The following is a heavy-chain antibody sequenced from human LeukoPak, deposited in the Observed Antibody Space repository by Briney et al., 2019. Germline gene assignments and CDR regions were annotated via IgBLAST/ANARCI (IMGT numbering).Heavy chain of an antibody. D-gene: IGHD1-1*01. CDR1: GGSISSYY. V-gene: IGHV4-59*01. Sequence: PSETLPLTCTVSGGSISSYYWSWIRQPPGKGLEWIGYIYYSGSTNYNPSLKSRVTISVDTSKNQFSLKLSSVTAADTAVYYCAREPQHRVPSIREYYFDYWGQGTLVTVSS. CDR3: AREPQHRVPSIREYYFDY. J-gene: IGHJ4*02. CDR2: IYYSGST.